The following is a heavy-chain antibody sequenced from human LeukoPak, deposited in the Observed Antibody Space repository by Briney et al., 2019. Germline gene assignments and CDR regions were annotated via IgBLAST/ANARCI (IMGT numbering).Heavy chain of an antibody. CDR1: GFYFSGYA. V-gene: IGHV3-23*01. J-gene: IGHJ4*02. D-gene: IGHD3-10*01. CDR3: AKDLIRGAISYFDY. Sequence: PGGSLRLSCAASGFYFSGYAMSWVRQAPGKGLEWVSGISGRGDSTYYADSVKGRFSISRDNSKNTVYVRMNSLRAEDTAIYYCAKDLIRGAISYFDYWGQGTLVTVSS. CDR2: ISGRGDST.